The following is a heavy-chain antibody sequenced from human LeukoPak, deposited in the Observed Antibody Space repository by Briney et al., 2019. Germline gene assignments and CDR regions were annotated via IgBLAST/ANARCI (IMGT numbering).Heavy chain of an antibody. CDR2: ISAYNGNT. J-gene: IGHJ4*02. Sequence: AAVKVSCKASGYTFTSYGISGVRQAAGQGLEWVGWISAYNGNTNYAQKLQGRVTMTTDTSTSTAYMELRSLRSDDTAVYYCAALDYDFWSGYYSGQLDYWGQGTLVTVSS. V-gene: IGHV1-18*01. CDR3: AALDYDFWSGYYSGQLDY. CDR1: GYTFTSYG. D-gene: IGHD3-3*01.